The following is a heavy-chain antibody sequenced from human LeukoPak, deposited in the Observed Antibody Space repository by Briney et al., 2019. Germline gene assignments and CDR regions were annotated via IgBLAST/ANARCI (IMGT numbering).Heavy chain of an antibody. J-gene: IGHJ3*01. CDR3: ARDRRREGVHAFDV. Sequence: SETLSLTCTISGDSISSYNYFWGWIRQPPGKGLEWVGSIYYRGNTYYNPSLKSRVTLSADTSKNQFSLKVTSVTAADTAVYYCARDRRREGVHAFDVWGRGTMVTVSS. D-gene: IGHD1-14*01. CDR2: IYYRGNT. V-gene: IGHV4-39*02. CDR1: GDSISSYNYF.